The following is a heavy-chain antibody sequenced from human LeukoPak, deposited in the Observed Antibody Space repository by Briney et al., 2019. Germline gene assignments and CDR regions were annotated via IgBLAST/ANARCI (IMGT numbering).Heavy chain of an antibody. CDR1: GGSISGYY. Sequence: PSETLSLTCTVSGGSISGYYWSWIRQPPGKGLEWIGYIYYGGSTNYNPSLKSRVTISVDTSKNQFSLKLSSVTAADTAVYYCARVIAAAGTEWFDPWGQGTLVTVSS. CDR3: ARVIAAAGTEWFDP. D-gene: IGHD6-13*01. V-gene: IGHV4-59*01. J-gene: IGHJ5*02. CDR2: IYYGGST.